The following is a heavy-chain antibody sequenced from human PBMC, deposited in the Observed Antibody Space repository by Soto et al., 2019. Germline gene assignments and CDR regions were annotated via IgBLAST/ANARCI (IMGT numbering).Heavy chain of an antibody. CDR1: GYTFTSYA. CDR2: INAGNGNT. J-gene: IGHJ4*02. CDR3: ASESTSSSWYGFDY. V-gene: IGHV1-3*01. D-gene: IGHD6-13*01. Sequence: ASVKVSCKASGYTFTSYAMHWVRQAPGQRLEWMGWINAGNGNTKYSQKLQGRVTMTTDTSTSTAYMELRSLRSDDTAVYYCASESTSSSWYGFDYWGQGTLVTVSS.